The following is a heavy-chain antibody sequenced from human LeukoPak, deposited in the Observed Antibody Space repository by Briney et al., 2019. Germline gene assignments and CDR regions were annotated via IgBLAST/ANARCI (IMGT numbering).Heavy chain of an antibody. CDR2: ISYDGSNK. CDR3: ANGASGPLTLYYYYYGMDV. D-gene: IGHD3-9*01. J-gene: IGHJ6*02. V-gene: IGHV3-30*18. Sequence: QSGGSLRLSCAASGFTFSTYAVNWVRQAPGKGLEWVAVISYDGSNKYYADSVKGRFTISRDNSKNTLYLQMNSLRAEDTAVYYCANGASGPLTLYYYYYGMDVWGQGTTVTVSS. CDR1: GFTFSTYA.